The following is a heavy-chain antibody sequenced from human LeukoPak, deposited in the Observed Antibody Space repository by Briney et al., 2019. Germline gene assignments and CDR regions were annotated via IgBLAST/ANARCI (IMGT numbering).Heavy chain of an antibody. V-gene: IGHV4-39*07. CDR1: GGSISSSSYY. CDR2: IYYSGST. CDR3: ARIGGRYDTSGYLI. J-gene: IGHJ4*02. Sequence: PSETLSLTCTVSGGSISSSSYYWDWIRQPPGKGLEWIGSIYYSGSTYYNPSLESRVTIAVDTSKNQFSLKLSSVTAADTAVYYCARIGGRYDTSGYLIWGQGILVTVSS. D-gene: IGHD3-22*01.